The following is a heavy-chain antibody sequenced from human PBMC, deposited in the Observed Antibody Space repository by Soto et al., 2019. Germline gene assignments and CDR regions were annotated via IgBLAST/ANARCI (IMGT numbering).Heavy chain of an antibody. Sequence: GGSLRLSCVGSGFTFSTYSINWVRKAPGKGLEWVSSISSRSDTYYADSVKGRFTISRDNAKNSVSLQTNSLRAEDTAVYYCGREYSAWPLAYGLDVWGQGTTVTVSS. J-gene: IGHJ6*02. V-gene: IGHV3-21*01. CDR3: GREYSAWPLAYGLDV. CDR2: ISSRSDT. D-gene: IGHD5-12*01. CDR1: GFTFSTYS.